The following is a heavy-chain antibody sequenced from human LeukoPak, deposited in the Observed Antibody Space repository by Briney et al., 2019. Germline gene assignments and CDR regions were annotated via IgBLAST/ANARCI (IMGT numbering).Heavy chain of an antibody. D-gene: IGHD2/OR15-2a*01. CDR2: ISGSGGST. Sequence: GSLRLSWAASGFTFSSYAMSWVRQAPGKGLEWVSAISGSGGSTYYADSVKGRFTISRDNSRNTLYLQMNSLRAEDTAVYYCARSGLSRFGFWGQGTLVTVSS. V-gene: IGHV3-23*01. CDR1: GFTFSSYA. J-gene: IGHJ4*02. CDR3: ARSGLSRFGF.